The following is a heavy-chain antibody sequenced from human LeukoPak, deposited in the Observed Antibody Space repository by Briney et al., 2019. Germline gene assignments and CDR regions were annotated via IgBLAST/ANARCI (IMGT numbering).Heavy chain of an antibody. CDR1: GFTFSSYS. D-gene: IGHD6-19*01. Sequence: GGSLRLSCAASGFTFSSYSMNWVRQAPGKGLEWVSSISSSSSYRYYADSVKGRFTISRGNAKNSLYLQMNSLRAEDTAVYYCARASAVAGTRHYWGQGTLVTVSS. J-gene: IGHJ4*02. CDR2: ISSSSSYR. V-gene: IGHV3-21*01. CDR3: ARASAVAGTRHY.